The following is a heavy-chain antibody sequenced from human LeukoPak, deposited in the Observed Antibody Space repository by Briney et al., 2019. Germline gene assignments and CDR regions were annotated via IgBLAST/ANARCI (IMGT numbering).Heavy chain of an antibody. CDR1: GGSISSSNW. CDR2: ICYSGST. D-gene: IGHD6-13*01. CDR3: GTHGSNWEEYTPH. V-gene: IGHV4-4*02. Sequence: KPSGTLSLTCAVSGGSISSSNWWSWVRQPPGKALEWIGYICYSGSTNYNPSLKSRVTISLDTSKNQFSLKLTSVTAADTAVYYCGTHGSNWEEYTPHWGQGTLVTVSS. J-gene: IGHJ1*01.